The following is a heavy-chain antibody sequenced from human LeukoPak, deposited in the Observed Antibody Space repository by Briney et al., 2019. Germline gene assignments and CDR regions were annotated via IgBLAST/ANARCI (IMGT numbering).Heavy chain of an antibody. D-gene: IGHD3-22*01. V-gene: IGHV5-51*01. CDR2: IYPDDSDT. J-gene: IGHJ3*01. CDR3: ARPNITSYYDSRGYDAFDV. Sequence: GESLKISCKGSGYRLNDYWIAWVRQMPGKGPEWMGIIYPDDSDTRHSPAFQGQVTISADKSVRTAFLQWSSLKAADTAMYYCARPNITSYYDSRGYDAFDVWGQGTMVTVSS. CDR1: GYRLNDYW.